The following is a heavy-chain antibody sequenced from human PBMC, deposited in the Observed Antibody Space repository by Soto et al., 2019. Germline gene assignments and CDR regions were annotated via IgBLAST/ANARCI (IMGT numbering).Heavy chain of an antibody. CDR3: ARDVDADFRTDFDY. Sequence: PGGSLRLSCAASGFTFNSYSMNWVRQAPGKGLEWVSYISSSSTTKYYTDSVKGRFTISRDNAENSVYLEMDSLRAEDTALYYCARDVDADFRTDFDYWGRGTLVTVSS. CDR2: ISSSSTTK. V-gene: IGHV3-48*04. CDR1: GFTFNSYS. D-gene: IGHD4-17*01. J-gene: IGHJ4*02.